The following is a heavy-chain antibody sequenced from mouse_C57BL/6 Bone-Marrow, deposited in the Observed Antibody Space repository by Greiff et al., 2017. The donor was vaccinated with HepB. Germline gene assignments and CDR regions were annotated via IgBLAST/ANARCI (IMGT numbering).Heavy chain of an antibody. Sequence: EVKLVESGGGLVKPGGSLKLSCAASGFTFSDYGMHWVRQAPEKGLEWVAYISSGSSTIYYADTVKGRFTISRDNAKNTLFLQMTSLRSEDTAMYYCARNHYYGSYYFDYWGQGTTLTVSS. D-gene: IGHD1-1*01. CDR2: ISSGSSTI. J-gene: IGHJ2*01. CDR1: GFTFSDYG. CDR3: ARNHYYGSYYFDY. V-gene: IGHV5-17*01.